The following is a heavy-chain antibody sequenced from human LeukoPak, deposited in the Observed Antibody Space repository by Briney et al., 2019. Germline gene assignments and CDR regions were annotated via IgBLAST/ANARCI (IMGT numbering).Heavy chain of an antibody. J-gene: IGHJ4*02. V-gene: IGHV3-30*04. CDR2: ISYDGSNK. D-gene: IGHD6-19*01. CDR1: GFTFSSYA. CDR3: ARLAVAGNFDY. Sequence: SLRLSCAASGFTFSSYAMHWLRQAPGNGLEWVAVISYDGSNKYYADSVKGRFTISRDNSENTLYLQMNSLRAEDTAVYYCARLAVAGNFDYWGQGTLVTVSS.